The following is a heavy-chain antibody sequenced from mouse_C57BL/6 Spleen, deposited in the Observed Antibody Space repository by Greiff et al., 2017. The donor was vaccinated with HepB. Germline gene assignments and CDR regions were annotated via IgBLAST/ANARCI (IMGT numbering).Heavy chain of an antibody. CDR1: GFSFNTYA. CDR3: VRQGLPGAWFAY. CDR2: IRSKSNNYAT. J-gene: IGHJ3*01. V-gene: IGHV10-1*01. D-gene: IGHD3-1*01. Sequence: EVQLVESGGGLVQPKGSLKLSCAASGFSFNTYAMNWVRQAPGKGLEWVARIRSKSNNYATYYADSVKDRFTISRDDSESMLYLQMNNLKTEDTAMYYCVRQGLPGAWFAYWGQGTLVTVSA.